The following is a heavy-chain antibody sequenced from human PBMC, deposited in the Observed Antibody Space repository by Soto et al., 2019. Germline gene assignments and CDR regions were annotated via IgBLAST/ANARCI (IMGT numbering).Heavy chain of an antibody. D-gene: IGHD3-16*01. CDR3: ARDKLGGGFDY. V-gene: IGHV3-72*01. CDR1: GFSFSDHF. CDR2: IRNKANSYTT. J-gene: IGHJ4*02. Sequence: EVQLVESGGGLVQPGGSLRLSCAASGFSFSDHFMDWVRQAPGKGLQWVGRIRNKANSYTTEYAASVKGRFTVSRDDSKNSLFLQMNTLKTEDTAVYYCARDKLGGGFDYWGQGTLVTVSS.